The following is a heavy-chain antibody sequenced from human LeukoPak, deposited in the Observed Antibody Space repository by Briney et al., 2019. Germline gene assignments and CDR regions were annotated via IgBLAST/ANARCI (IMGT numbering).Heavy chain of an antibody. CDR2: IGGSGDET. Sequence: GGSLRLSCAASGFTFSSFAMNWVRQAPGKGLQWVSSIGGSGDETYYADSVKGRFTISRDKSKNTLYLQMNSLRAEDTAVYYCAKVGDYWDFDYWGQGTLVTVSS. V-gene: IGHV3-23*01. CDR1: GFTFSSFA. J-gene: IGHJ4*02. CDR3: AKVGDYWDFDY. D-gene: IGHD2-8*02.